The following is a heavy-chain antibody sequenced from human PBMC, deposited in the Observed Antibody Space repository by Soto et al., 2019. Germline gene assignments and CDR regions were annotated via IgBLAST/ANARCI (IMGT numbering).Heavy chain of an antibody. J-gene: IGHJ4*02. CDR1: GFTFSSYS. Sequence: PGGSLRLSCAASGFTFSSYSMNWVRQAPGKGLEWVSSISSSSSYIYYADSVKGRFTISRDNAKNSLYLQMNSLRAEDTAVYYCARSPYYYGSGSYYAPDYWGQGTLVTVSS. CDR2: ISSSSSYI. D-gene: IGHD3-10*01. V-gene: IGHV3-21*01. CDR3: ARSPYYYGSGSYYAPDY.